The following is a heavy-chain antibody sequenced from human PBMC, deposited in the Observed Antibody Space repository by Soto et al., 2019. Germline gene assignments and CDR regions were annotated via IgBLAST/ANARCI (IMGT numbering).Heavy chain of an antibody. CDR2: IYYNGRT. D-gene: IGHD3-16*01. J-gene: IGHJ6*02. V-gene: IGHV4-59*01. CDR1: GGSISPYY. Sequence: QVQLQESGPGLVKPSETLSLTCTVSGGSISPYYWSWIRQPPGKGLEWIGYIYYNGRTNYNPSLKRRVTISGHTSKYEFSQDFSSVTPADTAVYYCARDLRFLGHGFADYLGYGMHVWGQGTTFTVS. CDR3: ARDLRFLGHGFADYLGYGMHV.